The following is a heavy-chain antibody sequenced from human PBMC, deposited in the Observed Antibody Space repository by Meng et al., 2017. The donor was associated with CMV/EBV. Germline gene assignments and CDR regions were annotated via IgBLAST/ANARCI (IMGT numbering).Heavy chain of an antibody. CDR3: AREYSSGWRRYYYYGMDV. D-gene: IGHD6-19*01. Sequence: GGFLRLSCAASGFTFSSYAMHWVRQAPGKGLEWVAVISYDGSNKYYADSVKGRFTISRDNSKNTLYLQMNSLRAEDTAVYYCAREYSSGWRRYYYYGMDVWGQGTTVTVSS. CDR2: ISYDGSNK. CDR1: GFTFSSYA. V-gene: IGHV3-30*04. J-gene: IGHJ6*02.